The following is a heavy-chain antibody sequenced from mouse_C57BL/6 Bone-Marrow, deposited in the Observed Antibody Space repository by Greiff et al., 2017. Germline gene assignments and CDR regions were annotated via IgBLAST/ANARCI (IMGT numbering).Heavy chain of an antibody. J-gene: IGHJ4*01. CDR2: ISGGGGNT. D-gene: IGHD1-1*01. V-gene: IGHV5-9*01. Sequence: EVKVVESGGGLVKPGGSLKLSCAASGFTFSSYTMSWVRQTPEKRLEWVATISGGGGNTYYPDSVKGRFTISRDNAKNTLYLQMSSLRSEETALYYCARLDITTVVENDYARDYWGQGTSVTVSS. CDR3: ARLDITTVVENDYARDY. CDR1: GFTFSSYT.